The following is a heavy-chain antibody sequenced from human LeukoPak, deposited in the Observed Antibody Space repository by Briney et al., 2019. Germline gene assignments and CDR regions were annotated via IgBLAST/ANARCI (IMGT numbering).Heavy chain of an antibody. CDR2: ISTYNGNT. J-gene: IGHJ4*02. D-gene: IGHD4-17*01. CDR1: GYTLTSFG. CDR3: ARALAGGDYVSPDY. Sequence: ASVKVSCKASGYTLTSFGITWVRQAPGQGLEWVGWISTYNGNTNYAQKFQGRVTMTTDTSTNTGYMELRSLRSDDTALYYCARALAGGDYVSPDYWGQGTLVTVSS. V-gene: IGHV1-18*01.